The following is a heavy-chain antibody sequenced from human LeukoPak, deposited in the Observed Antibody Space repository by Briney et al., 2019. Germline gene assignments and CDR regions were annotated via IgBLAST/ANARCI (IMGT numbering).Heavy chain of an antibody. CDR2: INHSGST. V-gene: IGHV4-34*01. Sequence: SETLSLTCAVYGGSFSGYYWSWLRQPPGKGLEWIGEINHSGSTNYNPSLKSRVTISVDTSKNQFSLKLSSVTAADTAVYYCARGRAYSYEYYFDYWGQGTLVTVSS. J-gene: IGHJ4*02. CDR1: GGSFSGYY. CDR3: ARGRAYSYEYYFDY. D-gene: IGHD5-18*01.